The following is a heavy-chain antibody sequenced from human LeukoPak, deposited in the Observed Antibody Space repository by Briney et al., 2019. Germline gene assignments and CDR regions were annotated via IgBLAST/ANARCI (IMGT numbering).Heavy chain of an antibody. CDR1: GGSFSSYY. J-gene: IGHJ4*02. D-gene: IGHD6-19*01. Sequence: SETLSLTCTVSGGSFSSYYWSWIRQPPGKGLEWIGYIYYSGSTDYNPSLKSRVTISVETSKNQFSLNLSSVTAADTAVYYCARGRLARSPCFDYWGQGTLVTVSS. CDR3: ARGRLARSPCFDY. V-gene: IGHV4-59*01. CDR2: IYYSGST.